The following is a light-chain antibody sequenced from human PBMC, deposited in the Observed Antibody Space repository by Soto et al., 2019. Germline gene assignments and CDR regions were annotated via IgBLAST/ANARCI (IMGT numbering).Light chain of an antibody. CDR1: SSDFGVYNY. CDR3: GAWDTSLSGGRAV. CDR2: EVN. Sequence: QSVLTQPASVSGSPGQSITISCTGTSSDFGVYNYVSWYQLHPGKAPKLMIYEVNIRTSGVSNRFSGSKSGTSATLDITGLQTGDEADFYCGAWDTSLSGGRAVFGGGTKLTVL. V-gene: IGLV2-14*01. J-gene: IGLJ3*02.